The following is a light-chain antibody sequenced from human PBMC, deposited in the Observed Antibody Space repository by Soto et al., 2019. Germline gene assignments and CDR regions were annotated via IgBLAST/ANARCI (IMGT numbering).Light chain of an antibody. Sequence: QAVVTQEPSLTVSPGGTGTLTCGSSTGAVTSGHYPYWFQQKPGQAPRTLIYDTSNKHSWTPARFSGSLLGGKAALTLSGAQPEDEAEYYCLLSYSGAHVVFGGGTKPTVL. CDR3: LLSYSGAHVV. CDR1: TGAVTSGHY. J-gene: IGLJ2*01. CDR2: DTS. V-gene: IGLV7-46*01.